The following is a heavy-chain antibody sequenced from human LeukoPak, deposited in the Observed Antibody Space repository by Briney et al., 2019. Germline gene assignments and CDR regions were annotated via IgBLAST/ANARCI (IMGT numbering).Heavy chain of an antibody. CDR1: GFTFDDYA. V-gene: IGHV3-9*01. D-gene: IGHD3-22*01. CDR2: ISWNSGSI. Sequence: PGGSLRLSCAASGFTFDDYAMHWVRQAPGKGLQWVSGISWNSGSIGYADSVKGRFTISRDNAKNSLYLQMKSLRAEDTALYYCAKDYSSGSIDYWGQGTLVTVSS. J-gene: IGHJ4*02. CDR3: AKDYSSGSIDY.